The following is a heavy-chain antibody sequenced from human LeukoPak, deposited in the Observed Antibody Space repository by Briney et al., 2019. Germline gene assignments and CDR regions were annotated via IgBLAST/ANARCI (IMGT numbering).Heavy chain of an antibody. CDR1: GFTFSSYG. V-gene: IGHV3-30*02. D-gene: IGHD1-7*01. CDR3: AKGIRNYDGEDY. CDR2: IRYDGSNK. Sequence: GGSLRLSCAASGFTFSSYGMHWVRQAPGKGLEWVAFIRYDGSNKYYADSVKGRFTISRDNSKNTLYLQMNSLRAEDTAVYYCAKGIRNYDGEDYWGQGTLVTVSS. J-gene: IGHJ4*02.